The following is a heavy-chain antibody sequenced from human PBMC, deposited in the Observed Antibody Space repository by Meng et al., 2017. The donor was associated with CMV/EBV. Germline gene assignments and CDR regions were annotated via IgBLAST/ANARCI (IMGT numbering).Heavy chain of an antibody. CDR2: ISSSSSYI. V-gene: IGHV3-21*01. Sequence: GGSLRLSCAASGFTFSSYSMNWVRQAPGKGLEWVSSISSSSSYIYYADSVKGRFTISRDNAKNSLYLQMNSLRAEDTAVYYCARDYCSSPSCGNYYYYGMDVWGQGTTVTVSS. J-gene: IGHJ6*02. CDR3: ARDYCSSPSCGNYYYYGMDV. CDR1: GFTFSSYS. D-gene: IGHD2-2*01.